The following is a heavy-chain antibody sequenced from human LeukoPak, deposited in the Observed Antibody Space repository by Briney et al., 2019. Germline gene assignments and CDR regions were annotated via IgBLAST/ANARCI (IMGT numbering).Heavy chain of an antibody. CDR1: GYTFTSHG. CDR3: ARRGSWGEPRPFDY. CDR2: ISVYNGNT. V-gene: IGHV1-18*01. Sequence: ASVKVSCKASGYTFTSHGISWVRQAPGQGLEWMGWISVYNGNTNYAQKLQGRVTMTTDTSTTTAYMELRSLRSDDTAVYYCARRGSWGEPRPFDYWGQGSLVTVSS. J-gene: IGHJ4*02. D-gene: IGHD3-16*01.